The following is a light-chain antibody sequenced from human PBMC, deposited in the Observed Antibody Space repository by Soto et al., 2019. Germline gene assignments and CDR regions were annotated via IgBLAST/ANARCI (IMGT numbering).Light chain of an antibody. CDR2: DNY. CDR1: SSNIGNNF. V-gene: IGLV1-51*01. CDR3: ETWDSSLAAGV. J-gene: IGLJ3*02. Sequence: QAVVTQPPSVSAAPGQKVTISCSGSSSNIGNNFVSWYQQVPGTAPKLLIYDNYERPSGIPDRFSGSKSGSSATLAITGLQTGDEADYYCETWDSSLAAGVFGGGTKLTVL.